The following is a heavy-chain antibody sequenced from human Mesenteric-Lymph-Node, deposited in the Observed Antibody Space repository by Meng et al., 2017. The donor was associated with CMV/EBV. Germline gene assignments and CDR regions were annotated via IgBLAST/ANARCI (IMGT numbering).Heavy chain of an antibody. Sequence: SETLSLTCTVSGGSISGYYFNWIRQPPGKGLEWIGSVYYTGRTNYNPSLKSRVTISVDTSKNQFSLKLSSVTAADTAVYYCARQYTYSYDANGNELDQWGQGTLVTVSS. CDR2: VYYTGRT. CDR3: ARQYTYSYDANGNELDQ. CDR1: GGSISGYY. V-gene: IGHV4-59*01. D-gene: IGHD4/OR15-4a*01. J-gene: IGHJ4*02.